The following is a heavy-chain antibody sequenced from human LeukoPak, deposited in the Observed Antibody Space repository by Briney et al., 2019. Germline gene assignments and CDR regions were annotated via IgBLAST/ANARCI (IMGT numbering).Heavy chain of an antibody. CDR1: GFNFGEFA. CDR2: ISDTGKAV. Sequence: GGSLRLSCIGSGFNFGEFAMSWVRHVPRRSPEFVSSISDTGKAVFYRDSVRGRATVSRDNSRSTLYLQLSDVRGDDTAVYYCDNGEWWGPGTQVVVSS. V-gene: IGHV3-23*01. CDR3: DNGEW. J-gene: IGHJ4*02. D-gene: IGHD3-3*01.